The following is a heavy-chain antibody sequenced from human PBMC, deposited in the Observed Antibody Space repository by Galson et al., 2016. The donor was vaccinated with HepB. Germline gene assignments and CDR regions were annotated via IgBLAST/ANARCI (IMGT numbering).Heavy chain of an antibody. CDR3: ARSRQSSGYFIDY. Sequence: SLRLSCAASGFALSDYAMHWVRQAPGKGLEWVAIISYDGIHKFYADSVKGRFTISRDNSKNTLYLQMNSLRGEDTAVYYCARSRQSSGYFIDYWGQGTLVTVSS. CDR1: GFALSDYA. D-gene: IGHD3-22*01. J-gene: IGHJ4*02. V-gene: IGHV3-30*04. CDR2: ISYDGIHK.